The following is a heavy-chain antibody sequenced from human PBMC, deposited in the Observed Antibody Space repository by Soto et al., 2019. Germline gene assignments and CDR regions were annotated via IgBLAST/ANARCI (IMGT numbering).Heavy chain of an antibody. D-gene: IGHD6-13*01. CDR2: IYWDDDK. CDR3: AHRQSSRGPLDFDY. J-gene: IGHJ4*02. V-gene: IGHV2-5*02. Sequence: QITLKESGPTLVKPTQTLTLTCTFSGFSLSTSGVGVGWIRQPPGKALEWLALIYWDDDKRYSPSLKSRLTITKDASKNQVVLTMTNMDPVDTATYYCAHRQSSRGPLDFDYWGQGTLVTVSS. CDR1: GFSLSTSGVG.